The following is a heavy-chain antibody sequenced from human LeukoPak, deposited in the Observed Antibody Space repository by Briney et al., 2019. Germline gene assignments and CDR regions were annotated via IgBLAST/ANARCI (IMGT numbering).Heavy chain of an antibody. D-gene: IGHD3-3*01. CDR3: ARVSYDFWSGYWHFDY. CDR2: IKQDGSEK. CDR1: GFTFSSYW. J-gene: IGHJ4*02. V-gene: IGHV3-7*01. Sequence: GGSLRLSCAASGFTFSSYWMSWVRQAPGKGLERVANIKQDGSEKYYVDSVKGRFTISRDNAKNSLYLQMNSPRAEDTAVYYCARVSYDFWSGYWHFDYWGQGTLVTVSS.